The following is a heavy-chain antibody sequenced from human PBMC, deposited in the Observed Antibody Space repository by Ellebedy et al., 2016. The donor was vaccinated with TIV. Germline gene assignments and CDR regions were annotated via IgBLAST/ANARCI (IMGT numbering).Heavy chain of an antibody. CDR1: GGSIRSNTFY. J-gene: IGHJ4*02. V-gene: IGHV4-39*01. CDR2: IYYSGST. D-gene: IGHD6-19*01. Sequence: MPSETLSLTCAVSGGSIRSNTFYWGWIRQPPGKGLEWIGSIYYSGSTYYNPSLKSRVTISVDTSNNQFSLKLSSVTAADTAVYYCARQGCGGETVAGTFHWGQGTLVTVSS. CDR3: ARQGCGGETVAGTFH.